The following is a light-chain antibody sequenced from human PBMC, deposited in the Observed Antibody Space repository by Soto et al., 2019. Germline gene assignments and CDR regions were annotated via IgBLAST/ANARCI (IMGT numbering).Light chain of an antibody. CDR1: SSDVGRYNY. CDR2: EVS. CDR3: SAYTTTSTTLYV. V-gene: IGLV2-14*01. J-gene: IGLJ1*01. Sequence: QSALTQPASVSGSPGQSIAISCTGTSSDVGRYNYVSWYQQHPGKAPKLMIYEVSDRPSGVSNRFSGSKSGNTASLTISGLQAEDEADYYCSAYTTTSTTLYVFGSGNKVTVL.